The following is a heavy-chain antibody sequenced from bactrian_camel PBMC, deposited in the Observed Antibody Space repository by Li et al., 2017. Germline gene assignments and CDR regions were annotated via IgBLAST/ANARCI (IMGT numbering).Heavy chain of an antibody. Sequence: HVQLVESGGGSVQAGGSLRLSCAASGYTYNRNCMAWFRQAPGKEREGVARIRGGYGSAYYADSVKGRFTISQDNAKSTAYLQMNSLKPEDTAMYYCAAVRYGVTWYPLCRARSADFGYWGQGTQVTVS. V-gene: IGHV3S63*01. D-gene: IGHD6*01. CDR2: IRGGYGSA. J-gene: IGHJ6*01. CDR1: GYTYNRNC. CDR3: AAVRYGVTWYPLCRARSADFGY.